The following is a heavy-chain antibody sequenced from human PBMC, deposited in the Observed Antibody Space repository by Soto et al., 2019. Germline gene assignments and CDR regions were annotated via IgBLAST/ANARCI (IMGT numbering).Heavy chain of an antibody. CDR1: GYTLTRYG. J-gene: IGHJ5*02. CDR2: ISAYNGNT. Sequence: XSVRVFCKGSGYTLTRYGSRWGRQAPGQGVEWMGWISAYNGNTNYAQKLQGRVTMTTDTSTSTAYMELRSLRSDDTAVYYCARDYYDSSGYSNWFDPWGQGTLVTVSS. D-gene: IGHD3-22*01. V-gene: IGHV1-18*01. CDR3: ARDYYDSSGYSNWFDP.